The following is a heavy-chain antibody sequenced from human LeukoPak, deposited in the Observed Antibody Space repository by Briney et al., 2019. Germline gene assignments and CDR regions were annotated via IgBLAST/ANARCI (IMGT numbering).Heavy chain of an antibody. Sequence: SVKVSCKTSGGIFSNYGINWVRQAPGQGLEWMGGIIPIFGSANYAQKFQGRVTIIADESTSTAYMELSSLRSEDTAVYYCARDPRFGEFNNAFDIWGQGTMVTVSS. J-gene: IGHJ3*02. CDR2: IIPIFGSA. CDR1: GGIFSNYG. V-gene: IGHV1-69*13. D-gene: IGHD3-10*02. CDR3: ARDPRFGEFNNAFDI.